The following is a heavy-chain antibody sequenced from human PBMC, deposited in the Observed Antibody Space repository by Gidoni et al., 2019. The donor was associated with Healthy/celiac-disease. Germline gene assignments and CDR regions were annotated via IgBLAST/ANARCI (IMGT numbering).Heavy chain of an antibody. CDR1: GYSISIGYY. D-gene: IGHD3-9*01. V-gene: IGHV4-38-2*02. J-gene: IGHJ4*02. CDR3: ARDEAWYDILTGYLVY. CDR2: IYHSGST. Sequence: QVQLQESGPGLVKPSETLSLTCAVSGYSISIGYYWGWIRQPPGKGLEWIGSIYHSGSTYYNPSLKSRVTISVDTSKNQFSLKLSSVTAADTAVYYCARDEAWYDILTGYLVYWGQGTLVTVSS.